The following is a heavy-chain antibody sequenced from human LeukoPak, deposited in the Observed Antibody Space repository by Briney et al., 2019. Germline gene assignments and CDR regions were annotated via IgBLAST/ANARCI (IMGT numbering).Heavy chain of an antibody. D-gene: IGHD4-17*01. CDR3: ARGLGGAPTTVLS. CDR2: INHSGST. CDR1: GGSFSGYY. Sequence: SETLSLTCAVYGGSFSGYYWSWIRQPPGKGLEWIGEINHSGSTNYNPSLKSRVTISVDKSKNQFSLKLSSVTAADTAVYYCARGLGGAPTTVLSWGQGTLVTVSS. V-gene: IGHV4-34*01. J-gene: IGHJ5*02.